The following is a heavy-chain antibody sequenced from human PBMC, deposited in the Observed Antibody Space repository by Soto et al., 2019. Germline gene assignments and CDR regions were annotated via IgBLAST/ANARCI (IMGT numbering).Heavy chain of an antibody. V-gene: IGHV1-18*01. CDR1: GYTFRDYG. CDR2: ISAFNGNT. Sequence: QVRLVQSGAEVKKPGASVKVSCKASGYTFRDYGISWVRQAPGQGLEWMGWISAFNGNTNYTKKFQDRVTVTTDTSTNTAYMELRSLRSDDTAGYYCARDQQWLVPVPLNVDFWGPGTPVIVS. J-gene: IGHJ4*02. CDR3: ARDQQWLVPVPLNVDF. D-gene: IGHD6-19*01.